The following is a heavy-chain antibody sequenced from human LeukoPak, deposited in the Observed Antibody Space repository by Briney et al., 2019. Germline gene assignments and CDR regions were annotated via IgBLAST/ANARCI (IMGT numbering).Heavy chain of an antibody. D-gene: IGHD3-16*02. V-gene: IGHV4-30-4*08. CDR2: IYYSGST. CDR3: ARDHYDYVWGSYRYSDY. J-gene: IGHJ4*02. Sequence: SGPTLVKPSQTLSLTCTVSGGSISSGDYYWSWIRQPPGKGLEWIGYIYYSGSTYYNPSLKSRVTISVDTSKNQFSLKLSSVTAADTAVYYCARDHYDYVWGSYRYSDYWGQGTLVTVSS. CDR1: GGSISSGDYY.